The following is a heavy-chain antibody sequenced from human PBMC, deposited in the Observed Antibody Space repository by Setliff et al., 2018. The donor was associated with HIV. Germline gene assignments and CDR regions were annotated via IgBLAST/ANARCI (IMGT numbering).Heavy chain of an antibody. CDR2: IHAGNGYT. Sequence: ASVKVSCKASGYTFTSYAMHWVRQAPGQRLEWMGWIHAGNGYTKYSQKFQGRVTFTRDTSASAAYMDLSSLRSEDTAVYYCARSPLYSGYERYYFDYWGQGTLVTVSS. J-gene: IGHJ4*02. CDR3: ARSPLYSGYERYYFDY. D-gene: IGHD5-12*01. CDR1: GYTFTSYA. V-gene: IGHV1-3*01.